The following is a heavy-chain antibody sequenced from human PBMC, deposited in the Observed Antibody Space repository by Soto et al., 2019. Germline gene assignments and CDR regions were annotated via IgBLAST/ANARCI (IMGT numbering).Heavy chain of an antibody. CDR2: IYHSGRT. J-gene: IGHJ4*02. V-gene: IGHV4-38-2*01. Sequence: PSETLSLTCAVSGYSISSGYYWGCIRQPPGKGLEWIGSIYHSGRTYYNPSLKSRLTISLDTSKNQFSLKLTSVTDADTALYFCATTSGSFQYWGQGTLVTVSS. D-gene: IGHD1-26*01. CDR3: ATTSGSFQY. CDR1: GYSISSGYY.